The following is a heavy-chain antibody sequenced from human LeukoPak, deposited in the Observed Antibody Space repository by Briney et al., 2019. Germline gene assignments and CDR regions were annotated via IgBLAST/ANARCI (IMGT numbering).Heavy chain of an antibody. CDR2: IIPIFGTA. CDR1: GGTFSSYA. D-gene: IGHD3-22*01. J-gene: IGHJ3*02. V-gene: IGHV1-69*05. Sequence: ASVKVSCKASGGTFSSYAISWVRQAPGQGLEWMGGIIPIFGTANYAQKLQGRVTMTTDTSTSTAYMELRSLRSDDTAVYYCARHLSRYDSSIFAFDIWGQGTMVTVSS. CDR3: ARHLSRYDSSIFAFDI.